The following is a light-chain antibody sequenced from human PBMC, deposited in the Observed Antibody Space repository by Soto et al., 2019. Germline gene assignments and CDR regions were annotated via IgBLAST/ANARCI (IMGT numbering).Light chain of an antibody. Sequence: QSVLNQPPSASGTPGQRVTISCSGSSSNIGSNSVNWYQQLPGTAPKLLIYSNNQRPSGVPDRFSGSKSGTSASLAISGLLSEDEADYYCAAWDDSLNGNWVFGGGTKLTVL. CDR2: SNN. J-gene: IGLJ3*02. CDR1: SSNIGSNS. CDR3: AAWDDSLNGNWV. V-gene: IGLV1-44*01.